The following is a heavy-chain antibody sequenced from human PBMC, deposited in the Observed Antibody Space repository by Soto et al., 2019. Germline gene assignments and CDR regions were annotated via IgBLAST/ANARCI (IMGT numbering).Heavy chain of an antibody. Sequence: AGGSLRLSCAASGFTFSSYSMNWVRQAPGKGLEWVSSISSSSSYIYYADSVKGRFTISRDNSKNTLYLQMNSLRAEDTAVYYCANSAAGYCSSTSCYRGWFDPWGQGTLVTVSS. CDR1: GFTFSSYS. CDR2: ISSSSSYI. CDR3: ANSAAGYCSSTSCYRGWFDP. J-gene: IGHJ5*02. V-gene: IGHV3-21*04. D-gene: IGHD2-2*01.